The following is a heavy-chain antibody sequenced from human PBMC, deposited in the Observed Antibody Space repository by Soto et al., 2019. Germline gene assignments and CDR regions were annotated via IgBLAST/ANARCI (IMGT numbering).Heavy chain of an antibody. J-gene: IGHJ6*02. D-gene: IGHD2-8*01. CDR2: IIPIFGTP. CDR1: GDTFSYYA. CDR3: ARGYCTCNKCFGAPAYYAMDV. Sequence: SVKVSCKASGDTFSYYAISWVRQAPGQGLEWLGGIIPIFGTPNYAQKFQARLTITADDSAKTAHMELSSLRSDDTAVYFCARGYCTCNKCFGAPAYYAMDVWGQGTTVTVSS. V-gene: IGHV1-69*13.